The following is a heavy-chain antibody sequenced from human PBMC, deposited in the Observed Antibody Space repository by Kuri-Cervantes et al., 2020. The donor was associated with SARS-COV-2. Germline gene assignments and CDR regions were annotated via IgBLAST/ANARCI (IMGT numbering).Heavy chain of an antibody. Sequence: ASVKVSCKASGYTFTGYYMHWVRQAPGRGLEWMGWINPNSGNTGYAQKFQGRVTITRNTSISTAYMELSSLRSEDTAVYYCARLLRGAYYYYMDVWGKGTTVTVSS. CDR2: INPNSGNT. D-gene: IGHD1-26*01. CDR1: GYTFTGYY. J-gene: IGHJ6*03. V-gene: IGHV1-8*03. CDR3: ARLLRGAYYYYMDV.